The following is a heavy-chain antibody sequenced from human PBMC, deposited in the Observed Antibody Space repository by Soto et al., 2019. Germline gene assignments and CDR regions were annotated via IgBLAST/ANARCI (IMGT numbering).Heavy chain of an antibody. CDR2: IYYSGST. Sequence: ETLSLTCTVSGGSISSYYWSWIRQPPGKGLEWIGYIYYSGSTNYNPSLKSRVTISVDTSKNQFSLKLSSVTAADTAVYYCARAYDFWSGYYYTSPPWFDPWSQGTLVTVSS. CDR3: ARAYDFWSGYYYTSPPWFDP. D-gene: IGHD3-3*01. J-gene: IGHJ5*02. V-gene: IGHV4-59*01. CDR1: GGSISSYY.